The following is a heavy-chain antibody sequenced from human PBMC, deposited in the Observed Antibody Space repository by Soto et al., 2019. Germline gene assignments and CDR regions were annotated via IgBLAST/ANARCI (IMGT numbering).Heavy chain of an antibody. D-gene: IGHD6-19*01. CDR1: GFTFSSYA. V-gene: IGHV3-23*01. CDR3: AKALLSGWENWFDP. J-gene: IGHJ5*02. CDR2: ISGSGGST. Sequence: GGSLRLSCAASGFTFSSYAMSWVRQATGKGLEWVSAISGSGGSTYYADSVEGRFTISRDNSKNTLYLQMNSLRAEDRAVYYWAKALLSGWENWFDPWGQGTLVTVSS.